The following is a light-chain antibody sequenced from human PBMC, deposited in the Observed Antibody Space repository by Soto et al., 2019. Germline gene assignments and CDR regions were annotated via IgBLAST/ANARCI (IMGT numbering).Light chain of an antibody. V-gene: IGKV1-5*03. Sequence: DIQMTQSPSTLSGSVGDRVTITCRASQTISSWLAWYQQKPGKAPKLLIYKASTLKSGVPSRFSRSVSGTEYTLTISSLQPDDFATYYCQQYNIYSQTFGQGTKVDIK. CDR1: QTISSW. CDR2: KAS. J-gene: IGKJ1*01. CDR3: QQYNIYSQT.